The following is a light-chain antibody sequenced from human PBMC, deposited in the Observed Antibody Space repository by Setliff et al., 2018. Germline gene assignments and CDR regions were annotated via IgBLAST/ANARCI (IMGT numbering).Light chain of an antibody. V-gene: IGLV2-14*01. CDR2: DVG. CDR1: SSDVGGYNH. CDR3: SSYTGSNSHV. Sequence: QSALTQPASVSGSPGQSITISCTGSSSDVGGYNHVSWYQQHPGKAPKLMIYDVGKRPSGVSNRFSVAKSGNTASLTISGLQAEDEADYYCSSYTGSNSHVFGTGTKV. J-gene: IGLJ1*01.